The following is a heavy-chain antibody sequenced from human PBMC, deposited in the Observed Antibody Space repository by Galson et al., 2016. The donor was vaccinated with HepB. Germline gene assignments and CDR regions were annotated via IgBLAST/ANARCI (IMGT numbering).Heavy chain of an antibody. CDR1: GDSISSSDYY. CDR2: INYAGSP. CDR3: ARHTSTRGAFDY. V-gene: IGHV4-39*01. J-gene: IGHJ4*02. D-gene: IGHD4/OR15-4a*01. Sequence: SETLSLTCTVSGDSISSSDYYWGWIRQPPGKGLEWIASINYAGSPYYNPSLKDRVTISVDTSKNQFSLKVSSVTAADTAVYYCARHTSTRGAFDYWGLGRLVTVSS.